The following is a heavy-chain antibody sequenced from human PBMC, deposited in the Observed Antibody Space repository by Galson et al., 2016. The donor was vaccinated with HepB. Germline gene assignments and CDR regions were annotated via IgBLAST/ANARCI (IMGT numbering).Heavy chain of an antibody. D-gene: IGHD3-10*01. CDR3: AARYGEFLMVFDY. CDR1: GFTFSTYG. V-gene: IGHV3-23*01. J-gene: IGHJ4*02. CDR2: ISDIGANT. Sequence: SLRLSCAASGFTFSTYGMHWVRQAPGKGLELVSAISDIGANTYHADFVKGRFTISRDNSKNTMYLQMNSLRVEDTAVYYCAARYGEFLMVFDYWGQGTLVTVSS.